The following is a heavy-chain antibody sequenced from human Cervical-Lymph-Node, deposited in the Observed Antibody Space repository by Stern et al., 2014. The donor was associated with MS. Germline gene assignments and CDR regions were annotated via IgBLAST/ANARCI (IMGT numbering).Heavy chain of an antibody. CDR3: ARELNWNDIFTNVFDI. J-gene: IGHJ3*02. CDR2: INAKSGIT. CDR1: GYTFSDHY. D-gene: IGHD1-20*01. V-gene: IGHV1-2*02. Sequence: VHLVESGAEVKKPGASVKVYCKASGYTFSDHYMHWVRQAPGQGLEWMGWINAKSGITNYAQKFQGRVTMTRDTSISTAYMELSSLRSDDTAVYYCARELNWNDIFTNVFDIWGQGTMVTVSS.